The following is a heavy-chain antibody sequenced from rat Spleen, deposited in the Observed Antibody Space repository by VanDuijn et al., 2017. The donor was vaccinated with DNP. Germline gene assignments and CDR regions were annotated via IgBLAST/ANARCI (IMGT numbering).Heavy chain of an antibody. J-gene: IGHJ2*01. D-gene: IGHD1-7*01. Sequence: EVQLQESGPGLVKPSQSLSLTCSVTGYSITSNYWGWIRKFPGNKMEWIGYINYSGSTGYNPSLKSRISITRDTSKNHFFLHLNSVTTEDTATYYCARWTRYFDYWGQGAMVTVSS. CDR1: GYSITSNY. V-gene: IGHV3-1*01. CDR2: INYSGST. CDR3: ARWTRYFDY.